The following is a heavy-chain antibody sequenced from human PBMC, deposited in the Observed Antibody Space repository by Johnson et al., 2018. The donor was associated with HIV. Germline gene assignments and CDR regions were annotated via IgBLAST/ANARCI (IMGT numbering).Heavy chain of an antibody. CDR3: AKRGSGWPSDAFDI. J-gene: IGHJ3*02. Sequence: VQLVESGGGLVKPGGSLRLSCAVSGFIFRDYYMSWIRQAPGKGLEWVSYISSSGKSTNYADSVKGRFTISRDNSKNTLYLQMNSLRAEDTAVYYCAKRGSGWPSDAFDIWGQGTMVTVSS. D-gene: IGHD6-19*01. V-gene: IGHV3-11*05. CDR2: ISSSGKST. CDR1: GFIFRDYY.